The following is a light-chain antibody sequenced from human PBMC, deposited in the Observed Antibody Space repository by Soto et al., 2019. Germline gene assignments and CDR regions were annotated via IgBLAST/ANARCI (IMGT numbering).Light chain of an antibody. CDR2: WAS. J-gene: IGKJ2*01. V-gene: IGKV4-1*01. CDR1: QSVLYSSNNKSY. Sequence: DIVMTQSPGALAVSLGERATINCKSSQSVLYSSNNKSYLAWYQQKPGQPPKLLIYWASTRESGVPDRFSGSGSGTDFTLTISSLQAEDVAVYYCQQYYSTPYTFGQGTKLEIK. CDR3: QQYYSTPYT.